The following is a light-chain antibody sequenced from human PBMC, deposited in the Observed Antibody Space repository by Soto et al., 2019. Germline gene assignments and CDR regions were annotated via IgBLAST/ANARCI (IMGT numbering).Light chain of an antibody. CDR3: QQYDSYSLRT. V-gene: IGKV1-5*03. Sequence: DIQMTQSPSTLSASVGDRDTITCRASQTITTSLAWYQQKPGKAPKLLIYKASSLESGVPSRFSGSGSGTEFTLTISSLQPDDFATYYCQQYDSYSLRTFGQGTKVEI. CDR2: KAS. J-gene: IGKJ1*01. CDR1: QTITTS.